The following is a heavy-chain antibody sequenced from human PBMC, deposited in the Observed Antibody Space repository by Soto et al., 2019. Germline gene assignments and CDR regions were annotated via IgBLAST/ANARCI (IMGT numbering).Heavy chain of an antibody. CDR3: ARAGVGGLTGYSSSWSLFGRDWFGP. V-gene: IGHV4-34*01. CDR1: GGSFSGYY. D-gene: IGHD6-13*01. CDR2: INHSGST. Sequence: QVQLQQWGAGLLKPSETLSLTCAVYGGSFSGYYWSWIRQPPGKGLEWIGEINHSGSTNYNPSLKSRVTKSVDTSKDQFSLKLNSVTDADSAVYYCARAGVGGLTGYSSSWSLFGRDWFGPWGQGTLVTVSS. J-gene: IGHJ5*02.